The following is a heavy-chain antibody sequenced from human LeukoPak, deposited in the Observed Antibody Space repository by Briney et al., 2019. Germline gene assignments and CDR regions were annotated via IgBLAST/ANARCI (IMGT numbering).Heavy chain of an antibody. CDR3: ARDQVAVAGTVWFDP. J-gene: IGHJ5*02. D-gene: IGHD6-19*01. Sequence: PSETLSLTCTVSGGSISSYYWSWIRQPPGKGLEWIGYIYYSGSTNYNPSLKSRVSMSVDPSKNQFSLRLSSVTAADTAVYYCARDQVAVAGTVWFDPWGQGTLVTVSS. CDR2: IYYSGST. V-gene: IGHV4-59*01. CDR1: GGSISSYY.